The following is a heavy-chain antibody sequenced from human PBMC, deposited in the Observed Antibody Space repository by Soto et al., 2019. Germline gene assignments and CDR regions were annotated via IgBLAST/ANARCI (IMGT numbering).Heavy chain of an antibody. CDR1: GYPFTTYW. D-gene: IGHD2-15*01. CDR3: AKVEWRDCSGSGCYSDS. J-gene: IGHJ4*02. V-gene: IGHV5-51*01. Sequence: PGESLKISCQISGYPFTTYWIGWVRQMPGKGLEWMGKIYPPDSDTRYSPSFQGQVTMSVDKSISTAYLQMNSLRAEDTAVYYCAKVEWRDCSGSGCYSDSWGQGTLVTVSS. CDR2: IYPPDSDT.